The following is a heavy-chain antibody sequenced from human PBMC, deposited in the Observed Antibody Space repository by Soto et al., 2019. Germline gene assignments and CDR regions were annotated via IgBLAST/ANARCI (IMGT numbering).Heavy chain of an antibody. J-gene: IGHJ4*02. CDR3: ARALLQGDF. D-gene: IGHD2-21*01. CDR1: GYTFIHYY. V-gene: IGHV1-46*01. CDR2: INPNGGST. Sequence: QVQLVQSGAEVKKPGASVKVSCKASGYTFIHYYIHWVRQAPGQGLEWMAIINPNGGSTNYAQKFRGRVTVTSVTSTPTASMELNSLGSDDTAGYFFARALLQGDFWGQGTLVTVSS.